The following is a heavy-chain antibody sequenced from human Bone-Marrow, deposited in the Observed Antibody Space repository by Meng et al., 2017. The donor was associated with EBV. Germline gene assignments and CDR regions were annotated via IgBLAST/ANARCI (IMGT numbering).Heavy chain of an antibody. J-gene: IGHJ4*02. D-gene: IGHD6-6*01. V-gene: IGHV3-21*01. CDR1: GFTFSSYW. CDR3: ASSIAARPGFDY. Sequence: VTLVESGGGVVQPGGSLRLSCAASGFTFSSYWMHWVRQAPGKGLEWVSSISSSSSYIYYADSVKGRFTISRDNAKNSLYLQMNSLRAEDTAVYYCASSIAARPGFDYWGQGTLVTVAS. CDR2: ISSSSSYI.